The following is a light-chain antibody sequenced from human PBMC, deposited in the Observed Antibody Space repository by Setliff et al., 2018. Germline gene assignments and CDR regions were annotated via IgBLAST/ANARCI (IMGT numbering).Light chain of an antibody. CDR1: NCDVGGYNY. CDR3: LSYTSETTHAL. Sequence: QSVLTQPAAVSGSPGQSIAVSCAGTNCDVGGYNYVSWYQQHPNKAPKLLIYEVTKRPSGVSDRFSGSKSGNTASLTISGLQAEDEADYYCLSYTSETTHALFGGGTKVTVL. CDR2: EVT. J-gene: IGLJ2*01. V-gene: IGLV2-14*03.